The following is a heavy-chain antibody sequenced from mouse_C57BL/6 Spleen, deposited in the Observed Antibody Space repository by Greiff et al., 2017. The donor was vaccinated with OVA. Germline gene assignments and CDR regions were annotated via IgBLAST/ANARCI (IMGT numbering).Heavy chain of an antibody. D-gene: IGHD4-1*01. CDR3: AKNWDEYYFDY. CDR2: IYPGDGDT. Sequence: QVQLKESGPELVKPGASVKISCKASGYAFSSSWMNWVKQRPGKGLEWIGRIYPGDGDTNYNGKFKGKATLTADKSSSTAYMQLSSLTSEDSAVYFCAKNWDEYYFDYWGQGTTLTVSS. CDR1: GYAFSSSW. J-gene: IGHJ2*01. V-gene: IGHV1-82*01.